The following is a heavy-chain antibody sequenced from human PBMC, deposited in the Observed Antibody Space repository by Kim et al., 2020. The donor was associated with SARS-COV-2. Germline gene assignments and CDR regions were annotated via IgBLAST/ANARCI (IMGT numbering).Heavy chain of an antibody. J-gene: IGHJ4*02. CDR2: INHSGST. D-gene: IGHD1-26*01. CDR3: ARGPYRGSS. V-gene: IGHV4-34*01. CDR1: GGSFSGYY. Sequence: SETLSLTCAVYGGSFSGYYWSWIRQPPGKGLEWIGEINHSGSTNYNPSLKSRVTISVDTSKNQFSLKLSSVTAADTAVYYCARGPYRGSSWGQGTLVTVSS.